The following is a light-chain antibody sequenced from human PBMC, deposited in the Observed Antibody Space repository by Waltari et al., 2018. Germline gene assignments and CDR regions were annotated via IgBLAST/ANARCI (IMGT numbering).Light chain of an antibody. Sequence: DIVLTQSPDSLAVSLGERATINCKSSQSVLYSSNNQNYLAWYQQKPGPPPQLRIYWACTRESGVPDRCSGSGSGTDFTLTISSLQAEDVAVYYCQQYYSTPPITFGQGTRLEIK. V-gene: IGKV4-1*01. CDR2: WAC. J-gene: IGKJ5*01. CDR3: QQYYSTPPIT. CDR1: QSVLYSSNNQNY.